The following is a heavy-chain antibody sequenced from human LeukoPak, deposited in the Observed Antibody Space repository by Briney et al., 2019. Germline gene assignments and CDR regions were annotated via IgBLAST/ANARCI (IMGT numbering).Heavy chain of an antibody. Sequence: GRSLRLSCAASGFTFSSYGMHWVRQAPGKGLEWVAVIWYDGSNKYYADSVKGRFTISRDNSKNTLYLQMNSLRAEDTAVYYCARDHLAGQRPPPAHFDYWGQGTLVTVSS. CDR3: ARDHLAGQRPPPAHFDY. CDR1: GFTFSSYG. V-gene: IGHV3-33*01. J-gene: IGHJ4*02. CDR2: IWYDGSNK. D-gene: IGHD6-25*01.